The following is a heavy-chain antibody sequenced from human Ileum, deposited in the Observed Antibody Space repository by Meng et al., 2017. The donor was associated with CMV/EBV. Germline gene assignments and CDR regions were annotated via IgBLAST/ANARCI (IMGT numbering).Heavy chain of an antibody. CDR1: GLTFNNVW. CDR3: TAHSNQWLVQFDP. CDR2: IKSNIGGGTT. J-gene: IGHJ5*02. V-gene: IGHV3-15*01. Sequence: SGLTFNNVWMSWVRQAPGKGLEWVGRIKSNIGGGTTDYAAPVKGRFTISRDDSKNMMYLQMNSLKTEDTGVYYCTAHSNQWLVQFDPRGQGTLVTVSS. D-gene: IGHD6-19*01.